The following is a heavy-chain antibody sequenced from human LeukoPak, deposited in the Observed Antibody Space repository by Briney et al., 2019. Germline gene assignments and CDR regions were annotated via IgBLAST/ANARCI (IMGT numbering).Heavy chain of an antibody. CDR3: ASGPDFWSGYSYYYYMDV. J-gene: IGHJ6*03. CDR2: IYSSEDT. Sequence: SQTLSLTCTVSGASVSDGNFYWSWVRQAAGKGLEWIGRIYSSEDTKYNPSLKSRVTMSLDTSKNQFSLKMSSVTAADTAVYYCASGPDFWSGYSYYYYMDVWGKGTTVTVSS. V-gene: IGHV4-61*02. D-gene: IGHD3-3*01. CDR1: GASVSDGNFY.